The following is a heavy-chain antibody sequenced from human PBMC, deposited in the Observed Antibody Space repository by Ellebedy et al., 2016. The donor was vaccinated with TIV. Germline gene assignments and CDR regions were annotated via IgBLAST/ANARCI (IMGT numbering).Heavy chain of an antibody. Sequence: AASVKVSCKASGYTFTSHGISWVRQAPGQGLEWMGWIIPNSGDSKFTQKFQGRVTMTRDTSISTAYMELSGLTSDDTAVYFCARGGGSVTYYSFDHWGQGTLVTVSS. D-gene: IGHD3-10*01. CDR2: IIPNSGDS. CDR3: ARGGGSVTYYSFDH. CDR1: GYTFTSHG. V-gene: IGHV1-2*02. J-gene: IGHJ4*02.